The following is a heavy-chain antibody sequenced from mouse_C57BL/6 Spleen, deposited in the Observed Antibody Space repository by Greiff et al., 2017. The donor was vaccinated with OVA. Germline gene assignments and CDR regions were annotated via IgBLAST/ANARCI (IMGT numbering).Heavy chain of an antibody. CDR1: GFTFSDYG. CDR2: ISSGSSTI. D-gene: IGHD1-1*01. Sequence: DVMLVESGGGLVKPGGSLKLSCAASGFTFSDYGMHWVRQAPEKGLEWVAYISSGSSTIYYADTVKGRFTISRDNAKNTLFLQMTSLRSEDTAMYYCARSPFGNYFDYWGQGTTLTVSS. V-gene: IGHV5-17*01. CDR3: ARSPFGNYFDY. J-gene: IGHJ2*01.